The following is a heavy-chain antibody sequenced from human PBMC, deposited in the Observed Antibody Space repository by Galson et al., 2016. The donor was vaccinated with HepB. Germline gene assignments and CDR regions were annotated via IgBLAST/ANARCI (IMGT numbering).Heavy chain of an antibody. CDR1: GFTFSLHS. V-gene: IGHV3-21*01. CDR2: ISGSSSYI. Sequence: SLRLSCAASGFTFSLHSMNWVRQAPGKGLEWVSSISGSSSYIYYADSVKGRFTISRDSAKNSLYLQMNSLRAEDTAVYYCARVQGDYGWFPYYYGMDVWGQGTTVTVSS. D-gene: IGHD4/OR15-4a*01. J-gene: IGHJ6*02. CDR3: ARVQGDYGWFPYYYGMDV.